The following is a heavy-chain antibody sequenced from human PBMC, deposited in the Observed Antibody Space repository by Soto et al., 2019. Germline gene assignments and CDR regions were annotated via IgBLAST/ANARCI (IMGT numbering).Heavy chain of an antibody. CDR3: ARFLVVVTTYGMDV. J-gene: IGHJ6*02. CDR1: GGSINSSNW. CDR2: IYHSGST. Sequence: LTCAVSGGSINSSNWWGWVRQPPGKGLEWIGEIYHSGSTNYNPSLKSRVTISVDKSKNQFSLKLSSVTAADTAVYYCARFLVVVTTYGMDVWGQGTTVTVSS. V-gene: IGHV4-4*02. D-gene: IGHD2-21*02.